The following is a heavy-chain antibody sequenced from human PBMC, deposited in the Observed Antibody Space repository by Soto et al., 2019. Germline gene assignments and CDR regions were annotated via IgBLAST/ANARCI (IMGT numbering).Heavy chain of an antibody. J-gene: IGHJ4*02. CDR3: GRTRATPASQTLDY. CDR1: GGSFSGYY. Sequence: PSETLSLTCAVYGGSFSGYYWSWVRQSPGKGLEWIGEINPTGGTNYNPSLKSRVTISVVTSKDQFSLQLSSVTAADTVVYYCGRTRATPASQTLDYWGQGTLVTVSS. V-gene: IGHV4-34*01. CDR2: INPTGGT. D-gene: IGHD2-2*01.